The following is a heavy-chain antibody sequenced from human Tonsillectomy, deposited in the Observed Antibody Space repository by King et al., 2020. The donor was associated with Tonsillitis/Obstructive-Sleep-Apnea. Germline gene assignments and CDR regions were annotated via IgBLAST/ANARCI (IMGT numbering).Heavy chain of an antibody. D-gene: IGHD6-6*01. CDR2: VSSSSTYI. CDR3: ARDWHSSSSPAITFDI. J-gene: IGHJ3*02. CDR1: GFAFSAYS. Sequence: VQLVESGGGLVKPGGSLRLSCRASGFAFSAYSMNWVRQAPGKGLQWLSSVSSSSTYISYADSVKGRFTISRDNAKNSLYLQMNYLRADDTAVYYCARDWHSSSSPAITFDIWGQGTMVTVSS. V-gene: IGHV3-21*01.